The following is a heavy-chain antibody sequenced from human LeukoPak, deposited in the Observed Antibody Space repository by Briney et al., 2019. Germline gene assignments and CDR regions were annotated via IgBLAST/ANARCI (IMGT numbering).Heavy chain of an antibody. CDR1: GGSFSGFY. J-gene: IGHJ4*02. CDR3: ARGQIQASYVVVEFDY. Sequence: SETLSLTCAVFGGSYGGSFSGFYWTWIRQSPGKGLEWIGEINHGGSTRYNPSLQSRVTISLDTSKNQVSLKLTSVTAADTAVYYCARGQIQASYVVVEFDYWGQGTLVTVSS. D-gene: IGHD2-15*01. CDR2: INHGGST. V-gene: IGHV4-34*01.